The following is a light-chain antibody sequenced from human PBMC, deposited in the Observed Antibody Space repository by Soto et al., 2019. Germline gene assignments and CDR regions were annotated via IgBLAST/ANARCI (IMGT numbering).Light chain of an antibody. CDR3: QQFAASPRT. CDR2: DAS. J-gene: IGKJ1*01. Sequence: EIVLTQSPATLSLSPGERATLSCRASQSVNNNLAWYQQKPGQAPRLLIYDASNRATGIPARFSGSGSGTDFTLTISRLEPEDFAVYYCQQFAASPRTFGQGTKVDIK. CDR1: QSVNNN. V-gene: IGKV3-11*01.